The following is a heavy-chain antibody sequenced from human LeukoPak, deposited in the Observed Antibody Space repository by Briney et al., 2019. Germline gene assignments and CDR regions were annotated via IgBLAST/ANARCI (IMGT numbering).Heavy chain of an antibody. CDR3: ASLGSGYSDY. CDR1: GGSISSYY. V-gene: IGHV4-59*08. CDR2: IYYSGST. J-gene: IGHJ4*02. Sequence: SETLSLTCTVSGGSISSYYWSWIRQPPGKGLEWIGYIYYSGSTNYNPSLTSRVTISVDTSKNQFSLKLSSVTAAATAVYYWASLGSGYSDYWGQGTLVTVSS. D-gene: IGHD3-3*01.